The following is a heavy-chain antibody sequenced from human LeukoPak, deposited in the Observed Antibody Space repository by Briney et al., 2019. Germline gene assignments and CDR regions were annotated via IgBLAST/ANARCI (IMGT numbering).Heavy chain of an antibody. CDR3: AREMRGSGAFF. CDR2: INSDGSST. Sequence: GGSLRLSCAASGFTFSSYWMHWVRQAPGKGLVWVSRINSDGSSTSYADSVKGRFTISRDNAKNTLYLQMNSLRAEDTAVYYCAREMRGSGAFFWGQGTLVTVSS. J-gene: IGHJ4*02. CDR1: GFTFSSYW. V-gene: IGHV3-74*01.